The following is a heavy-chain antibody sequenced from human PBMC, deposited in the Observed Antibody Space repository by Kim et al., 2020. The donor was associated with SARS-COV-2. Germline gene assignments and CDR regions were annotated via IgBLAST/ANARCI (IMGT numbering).Heavy chain of an antibody. CDR1: GGTFSSYA. D-gene: IGHD3-3*01. V-gene: IGHV1-69*04. CDR3: ARGGFLEPRDY. J-gene: IGHJ4*02. CDR2: IIPILGIA. Sequence: SVKVSCKASGGTFSSYAISWVRQAPGQGLEWMGRIIPILGIANYAQKFQGRVTITADKSTSTAYMELSSLRSEDTAVYYCARGGFLEPRDYWGQGTLVTVSS.